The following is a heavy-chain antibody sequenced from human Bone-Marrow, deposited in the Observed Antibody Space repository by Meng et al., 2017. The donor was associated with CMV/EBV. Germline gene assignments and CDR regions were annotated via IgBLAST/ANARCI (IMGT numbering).Heavy chain of an antibody. Sequence: GGSLRLSCAASGFTFSDHYMSWIRQAPGKGLEWLSYISGSGSTIYYADSVKGRFTISRDNAKNSLSLQMNSLRAEDTAVYYCARVKLGLDYWGQGTLVTVSS. CDR2: ISGSGSTI. CDR3: ARVKLGLDY. CDR1: GFTFSDHY. V-gene: IGHV3-11*04. D-gene: IGHD6-13*01. J-gene: IGHJ4*02.